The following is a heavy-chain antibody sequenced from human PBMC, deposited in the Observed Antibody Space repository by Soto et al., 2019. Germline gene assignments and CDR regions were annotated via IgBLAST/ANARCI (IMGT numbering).Heavy chain of an antibody. CDR3: AKPDCIFNSCFDNWFDP. CDR2: ISYDGANK. Sequence: QVQLVESGGGVVQPGRTLRLSCAASGFTFSSYGIHWVRQAPGKGLEWVALISYDGANKYYADSVKGRFTISRDNSKNTLYLQMNSLRPEDTAVYYCAKPDCIFNSCFDNWFDPWGQGTLVTVSS. CDR1: GFTFSSYG. J-gene: IGHJ5*02. D-gene: IGHD3-3*01. V-gene: IGHV3-30*18.